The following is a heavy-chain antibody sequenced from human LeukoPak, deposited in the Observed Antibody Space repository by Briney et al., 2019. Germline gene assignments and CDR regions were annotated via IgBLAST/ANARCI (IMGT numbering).Heavy chain of an antibody. D-gene: IGHD6-19*01. Sequence: SVTVSFTASGGTFSSYAISWVRQAPGQGLEWMGGIIPIFGTANYAQKFQGRVTITADESTSTAYMELSSLRSEDTAVYYCASAKGIAVAEVGYFDYWGQGTLVTVSS. CDR2: IIPIFGTA. J-gene: IGHJ4*02. V-gene: IGHV1-69*13. CDR3: ASAKGIAVAEVGYFDY. CDR1: GGTFSSYA.